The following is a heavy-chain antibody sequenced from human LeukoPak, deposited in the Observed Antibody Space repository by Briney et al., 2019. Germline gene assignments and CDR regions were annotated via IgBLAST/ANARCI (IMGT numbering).Heavy chain of an antibody. J-gene: IGHJ4*02. CDR1: GFTFSSYG. CDR2: IWYDGSNK. Sequence: GGSLRLSCAASGFTFSSYGMHWVREAPGKGLEWVAVIWYDGSNKYYADSVKGRFTISRDNSKNTLYLQMNSLRAEDTAVYYCARDLTMVRTMLGYWGQGTLVTVSS. CDR3: ARDLTMVRTMLGY. D-gene: IGHD3-10*01. V-gene: IGHV3-33*01.